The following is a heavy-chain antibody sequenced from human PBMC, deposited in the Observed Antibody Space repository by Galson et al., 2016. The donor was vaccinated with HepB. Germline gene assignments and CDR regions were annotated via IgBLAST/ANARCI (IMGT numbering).Heavy chain of an antibody. J-gene: IGHJ5*01. V-gene: IGHV3-33*01. CDR3: ARDYGTSHWFDS. Sequence: SLRLSCAASGFSFSRFGMHWVRQAPGRGLEWVALIWYDGSNQNYADSVKGRFTISRDNSKNTLYLQMSSLRADDTAVYYCARDYGTSHWFDSWGQGALVTVSS. CDR1: GFSFSRFG. D-gene: IGHD4-23*01. CDR2: IWYDGSNQ.